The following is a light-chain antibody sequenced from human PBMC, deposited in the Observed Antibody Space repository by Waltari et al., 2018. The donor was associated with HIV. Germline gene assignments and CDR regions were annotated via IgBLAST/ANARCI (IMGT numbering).Light chain of an antibody. Sequence: QSVSTQPHSASVTPGQRVTIACSGSNSNIGSNPLNWYKQVTGTSPKLLIYNNYERPSGVPDRFSGSKSGSSASLAISGLQSEDDGDYYCAAWDGSLLGVLFGGGTKLTVL. J-gene: IGLJ2*01. CDR2: NNY. CDR3: AAWDGSLLGVL. CDR1: NSNIGSNP. V-gene: IGLV1-44*01.